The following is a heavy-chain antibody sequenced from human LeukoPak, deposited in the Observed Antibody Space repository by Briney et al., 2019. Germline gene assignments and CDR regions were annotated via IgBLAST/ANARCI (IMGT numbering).Heavy chain of an antibody. CDR3: AILAAAGH. D-gene: IGHD6-13*01. V-gene: IGHV3-30*03. CDR1: GFTFSSYG. CDR2: ISYDGSNK. J-gene: IGHJ4*02. Sequence: GGSLRLSCAASGFTFSSYGMHWVRQALGKGLEWVAVISYDGSNKYYADSVKGRFTISRDNSKNTLYLQMNSLRAEDTAVYYCAILAAAGHWGQGTLVTVSS.